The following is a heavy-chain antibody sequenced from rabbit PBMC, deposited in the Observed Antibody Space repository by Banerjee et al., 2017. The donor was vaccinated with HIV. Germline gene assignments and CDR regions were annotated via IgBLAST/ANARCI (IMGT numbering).Heavy chain of an antibody. Sequence: QEQLEESGGDLVKPGASLTLTCTASGIDFSSGYDMCWVRQAPGKGLEWLGLILTGSGRTYYASWASGRFTISKTSSTTVTLQMTSLTAADTATYFCARGYWTDGLHLWGPGTLV. CDR3: ARGYWTDGLHL. CDR2: ILTGSGRT. D-gene: IGHD1-1*01. V-gene: IGHV1S45*01. J-gene: IGHJ6*01. CDR1: GIDFSSGYD.